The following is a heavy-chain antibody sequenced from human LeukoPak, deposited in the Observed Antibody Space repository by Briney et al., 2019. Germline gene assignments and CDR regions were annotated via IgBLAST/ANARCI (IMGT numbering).Heavy chain of an antibody. Sequence: GGSLRLSCAASGFTFSSYGMHWVRQAPGKGLEWVAVISYDGSNKYYADSVKGRFTISRDNSKNTLYLQMNSLRAEDTAVYYCAKDHRGIAAAEAPNWFDPWGQGTLVTVSS. D-gene: IGHD6-13*01. J-gene: IGHJ5*02. CDR3: AKDHRGIAAAEAPNWFDP. CDR1: GFTFSSYG. CDR2: ISYDGSNK. V-gene: IGHV3-30*18.